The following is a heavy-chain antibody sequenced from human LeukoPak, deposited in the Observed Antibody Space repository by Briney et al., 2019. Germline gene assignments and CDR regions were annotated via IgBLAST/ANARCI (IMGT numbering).Heavy chain of an antibody. J-gene: IGHJ3*02. D-gene: IGHD5-18*01. CDR1: GYTLTELS. CDR2: FDPEDGET. Sequence: ASVKVSCKVSGYTLTELSMHWVRQAPGKGLEWMGGFDPEDGETIYAQKFQGRVTMTEDTSTDTAYMELSSLRSEDTAVYYCATRAVQLGTDAFDIWGQGTMVTVSS. V-gene: IGHV1-24*01. CDR3: ATRAVQLGTDAFDI.